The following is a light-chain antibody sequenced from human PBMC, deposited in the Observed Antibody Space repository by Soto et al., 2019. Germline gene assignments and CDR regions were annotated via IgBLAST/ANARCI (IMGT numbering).Light chain of an antibody. CDR3: QQYGSSGT. V-gene: IGKV3-20*01. CDR1: QSVSSSY. J-gene: IGKJ1*01. CDR2: GAS. Sequence: EILWTQSPGTLSFSPGEISTLSFRASQSVSSSYLAWYQQKPGQAPRLPIYGASNRATGIPDRFSGSGSGTDFTLTISRLEPEDFAVYYCQQYGSSGTFGQGTKVDIK.